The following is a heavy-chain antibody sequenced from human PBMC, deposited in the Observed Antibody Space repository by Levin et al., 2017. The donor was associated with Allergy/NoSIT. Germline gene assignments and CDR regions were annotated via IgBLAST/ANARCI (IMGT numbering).Heavy chain of an antibody. D-gene: IGHD6-13*01. CDR1: GFTFSSYA. V-gene: IGHV3-23*01. CDR3: AKDPYSSSWYSGLAAEYFQH. Sequence: VASVKVSCAASGFTFSSYAMSWVRQAPGKGLEWVSAISGSGGSTYYADSVKGRFTISRDNSKNTLYLQMNSLRAEDTAVYYCAKDPYSSSWYSGLAAEYFQHWGQGTLVTVSS. CDR2: ISGSGGST. J-gene: IGHJ1*01.